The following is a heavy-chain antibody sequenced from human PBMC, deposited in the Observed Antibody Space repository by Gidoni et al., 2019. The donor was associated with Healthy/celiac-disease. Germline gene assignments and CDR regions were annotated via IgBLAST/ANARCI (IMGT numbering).Heavy chain of an antibody. CDR3: AKDTRRGYSYGYFDY. Sequence: QVQLVESGGGVVQPGRSLRLPCAASGFTFSSYGMHWVRQAPGKGLEWVAVISYDGSNKYYADSVKGRFTISRDNSKNTLYLQMNSLRAEDTAVYYCAKDTRRGYSYGYFDYWGQGTLVTVSS. V-gene: IGHV3-30*18. D-gene: IGHD5-18*01. J-gene: IGHJ4*02. CDR1: GFTFSSYG. CDR2: ISYDGSNK.